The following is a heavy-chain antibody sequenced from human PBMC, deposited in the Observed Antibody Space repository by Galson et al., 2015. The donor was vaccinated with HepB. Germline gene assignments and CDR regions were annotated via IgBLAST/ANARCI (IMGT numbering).Heavy chain of an antibody. Sequence: SLRLSCAASGFTFSNAWMNWVRQAPGKGLEWVGRIKSKTDGGTTDYAAPIKGRFTISRDDSKNTLYLRMNSLKTEDTAVYYCSSFIAVVPATTPFDYWGQGTLVTVSS. J-gene: IGHJ4*02. V-gene: IGHV3-15*07. CDR2: IKSKTDGGTT. D-gene: IGHD2-2*01. CDR3: SSFIAVVPATTPFDY. CDR1: GFTFSNAW.